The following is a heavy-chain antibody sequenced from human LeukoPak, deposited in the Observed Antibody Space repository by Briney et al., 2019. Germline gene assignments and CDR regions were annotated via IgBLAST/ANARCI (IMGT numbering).Heavy chain of an antibody. V-gene: IGHV4-59*01. Sequence: PSETLSLTCTVSGGSISSYYWSWIRQPPGKGLEWIGYIYYSGSTNYNPSLKSRVTISADTSKNQFSLKLTSVTAADTAVYYCARVYYSNSYDYWYFDLWGRGTLVTVSS. J-gene: IGHJ2*01. CDR2: IYYSGST. D-gene: IGHD6-13*01. CDR1: GGSISSYY. CDR3: ARVYYSNSYDYWYFDL.